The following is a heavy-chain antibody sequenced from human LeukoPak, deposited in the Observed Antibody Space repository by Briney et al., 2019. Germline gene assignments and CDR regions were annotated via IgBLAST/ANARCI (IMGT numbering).Heavy chain of an antibody. J-gene: IGHJ4*02. CDR3: ARGPKYSSSYQFDY. D-gene: IGHD6-13*01. CDR1: GYTFTSYD. Sequence: ASVKVSCKASGYTFTSYDINWVRQATGQGLEWMGWMNPNSGNTGYAQKFQGRVTMTRNTSISTAYVELSSLRSEDTAVYYCARGPKYSSSYQFDYWGQGTLVTVSS. V-gene: IGHV1-8*01. CDR2: MNPNSGNT.